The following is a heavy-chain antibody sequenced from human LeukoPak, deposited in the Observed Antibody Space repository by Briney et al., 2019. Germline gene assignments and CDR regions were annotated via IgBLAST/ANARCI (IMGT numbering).Heavy chain of an antibody. CDR2: INPNSGGT. D-gene: IGHD3-10*01. J-gene: IGHJ4*02. CDR3: ARDPNGSGNWNY. V-gene: IGHV1-2*02. CDR1: GYTFTGYY. Sequence: ASVKVSCTASGYTFTGYYMHWVRQAPGQGLEWMGWINPNSGGTNYAQKFQGRVTMTRDTSISTAYMELSRLRSDDTAVYYCARDPNGSGNWNYWGQGTLVTVSS.